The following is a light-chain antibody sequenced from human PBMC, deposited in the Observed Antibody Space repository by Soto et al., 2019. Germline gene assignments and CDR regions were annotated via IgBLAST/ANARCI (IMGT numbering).Light chain of an antibody. V-gene: IGLV2-14*01. Sequence: LTQPASVSGSPGQSITISCTGTSSDVGGYDYVSWYQHHPGKAPKLTIYEVSNRPSGVSNRFSGSKSANTASLTISGLQAEDEAEYYCSSYTSSSTDVFGTGTKVTVL. J-gene: IGLJ1*01. CDR1: SSDVGGYDY. CDR3: SSYTSSSTDV. CDR2: EVS.